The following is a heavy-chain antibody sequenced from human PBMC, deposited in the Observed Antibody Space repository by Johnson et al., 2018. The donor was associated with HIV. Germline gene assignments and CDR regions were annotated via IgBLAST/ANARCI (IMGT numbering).Heavy chain of an antibody. CDR1: GFTFSSYA. V-gene: IGHV3-30-3*01. CDR3: ARVRGLIAFDI. CDR2: ISYDGSNK. Sequence: QVQLVESGGGVVQPGGSLRLSCAASGFTFSSYAMHWVRQAPGKGLEWVALISYDGSNKYYADSVKGRFTISRDNSKNTLYLQMNSLRAEDTAVYYCARVRGLIAFDIWDQGTMVTVSS. D-gene: IGHD3-22*01. J-gene: IGHJ3*02.